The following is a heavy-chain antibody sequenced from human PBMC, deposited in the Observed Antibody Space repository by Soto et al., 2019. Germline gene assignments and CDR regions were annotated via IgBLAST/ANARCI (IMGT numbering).Heavy chain of an antibody. J-gene: IGHJ4*02. V-gene: IGHV4-4*02. CDR3: AREVAATGPFIDY. CDR2: IYHTGSI. D-gene: IGHD6-25*01. CDR1: SGSIISSNW. Sequence: SETLSLTCAVSSGSIISSNWWSWVRQPPGKGLEWIGEIYHTGSINYNPSLKSRVTISVDKSMNHFSLKLTSVTAADTAVYYCAREVAATGPFIDYWGQGTLVTVSS.